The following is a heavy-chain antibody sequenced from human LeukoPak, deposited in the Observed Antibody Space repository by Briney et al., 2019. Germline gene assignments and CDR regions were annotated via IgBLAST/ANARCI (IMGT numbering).Heavy chain of an antibody. J-gene: IGHJ5*02. CDR3: ARHYVAVTTSGGWFDP. CDR2: IYHSGST. CDR1: GGSISRSTCH. Sequence: SETLSLTCSVSGGSISRSTCHWGWIRQPPGKGLEWIGSIYHSGSTYYNPSLNSRVTISVDTSKNQFSLKLSSVTAADTAVYFCARHYVAVTTSGGWFDPWGQGTLVTVSS. V-gene: IGHV4-39*01. D-gene: IGHD4-17*01.